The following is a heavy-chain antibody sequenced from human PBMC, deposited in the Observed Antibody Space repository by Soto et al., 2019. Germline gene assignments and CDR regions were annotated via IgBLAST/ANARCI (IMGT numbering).Heavy chain of an antibody. CDR1: GFTFSLNS. D-gene: IGHD3-10*01. Sequence: EVQLVESGGGLVQPGGSLRLSCAASGFTFSLNSMSWVRQAPGKGLEWVSYISRSSTGIHYADSVKGRFTISRDDATNSMHLQMNSPRDGDTAVYYCARAVTWGLDVWGQGTTVSISS. J-gene: IGHJ6*02. V-gene: IGHV3-48*02. CDR2: ISRSSTGI. CDR3: ARAVTWGLDV.